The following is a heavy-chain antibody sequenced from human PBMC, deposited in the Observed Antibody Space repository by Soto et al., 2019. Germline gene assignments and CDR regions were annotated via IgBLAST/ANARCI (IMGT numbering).Heavy chain of an antibody. Sequence: QVQLVESGGGVVQPGRSLRLSCEASGFTFSNYAMHWVRQAPGKGLEWVAVILYDGSNKYYADSVKGRFTISRDNSKNTLYLQMNSPRGEDTAVYYCARDIKRGWNYPAYWGQGTLVTVSS. CDR2: ILYDGSNK. CDR1: GFTFSNYA. V-gene: IGHV3-30-3*01. CDR3: ARDIKRGWNYPAY. J-gene: IGHJ4*02. D-gene: IGHD1-7*01.